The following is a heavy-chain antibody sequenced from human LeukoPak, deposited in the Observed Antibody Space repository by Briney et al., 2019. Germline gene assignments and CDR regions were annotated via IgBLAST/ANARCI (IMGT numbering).Heavy chain of an antibody. CDR2: MNPNSGNT. CDR1: GYTFTSYD. CDR3: ARARIGRVESYVRPFDY. Sequence: GASVKVSCKASGYTFTSYDINWVRQATGQGLERMGWMNPNSGNTGYAQKFQGRVTITRNTSISTAYMELSSLRSEDTAVYYCARARIGRVESYVRPFDYWGQGTLVTVSS. J-gene: IGHJ4*02. D-gene: IGHD3-10*02. V-gene: IGHV1-8*03.